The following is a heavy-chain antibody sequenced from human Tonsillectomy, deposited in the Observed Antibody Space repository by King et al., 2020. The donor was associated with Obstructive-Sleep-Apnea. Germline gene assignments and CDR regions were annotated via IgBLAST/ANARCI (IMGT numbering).Heavy chain of an antibody. Sequence: VQLVESGGGLVQPGGSLRLSCAASGITFSDYTMNWVRQAPGKGLEWVSTISGSGGSTYADSVRGRFTISRDNSKNMLYLQMNSLRDEDTAVYYCAKDSPGSGYLSDYWGQGTLVTVSS. CDR3: AKDSPGSGYLSDY. J-gene: IGHJ4*02. V-gene: IGHV3-23*04. CDR2: ISGSGGST. CDR1: GITFSDYT. D-gene: IGHD2-15*01.